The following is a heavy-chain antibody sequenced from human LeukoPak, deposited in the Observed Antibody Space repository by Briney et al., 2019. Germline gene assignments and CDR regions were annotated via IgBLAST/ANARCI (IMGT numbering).Heavy chain of an antibody. CDR3: ARSRVLDRNDWSFAD. D-gene: IGHD1-1*01. Sequence: GGSLRLSCAASGFTVSRNYMSWVRQAPGKGLEWVSVSYSGGDTYYPDSVKGRFTVSRDNPKNTVYLQMNSLRAEDTAVYFCARSRVLDRNDWSFADWGQGTLVTVSS. CDR2: SYSGGDT. V-gene: IGHV3-53*01. J-gene: IGHJ4*02. CDR1: GFTVSRNY.